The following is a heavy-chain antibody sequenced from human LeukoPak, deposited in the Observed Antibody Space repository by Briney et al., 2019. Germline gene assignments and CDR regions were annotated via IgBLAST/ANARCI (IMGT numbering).Heavy chain of an antibody. CDR2: ISYDGSNK. Sequence: PGRSLRLSCAASGFTFSSYAMHWVRRAPGKGLEWVAVISYDGSNKYYADSVKGRFTISRDNSKNTLYLQMNSLRAEDTAVYYCASNRLSWRLLDYFDYWGQGTLVTVSS. D-gene: IGHD2-21*02. J-gene: IGHJ4*02. V-gene: IGHV3-30*04. CDR1: GFTFSSYA. CDR3: ASNRLSWRLLDYFDY.